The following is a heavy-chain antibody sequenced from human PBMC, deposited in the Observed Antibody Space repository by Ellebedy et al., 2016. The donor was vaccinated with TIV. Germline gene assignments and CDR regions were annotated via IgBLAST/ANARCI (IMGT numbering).Heavy chain of an antibody. CDR3: AREPYNSGRDYYGMDV. D-gene: IGHD3-10*01. J-gene: IGHJ6*02. CDR2: INAAIGDT. Sequence: ASVKVSCKASGYTLTNYGMHWVRQAPGQSPEWMGWINAAIGDTKYSQKFQGRVSITTDTYASTVYMELTSLTSEDTAVYYCAREPYNSGRDYYGMDVWGQGTTLIVSS. V-gene: IGHV1-3*01. CDR1: GYTLTNYG.